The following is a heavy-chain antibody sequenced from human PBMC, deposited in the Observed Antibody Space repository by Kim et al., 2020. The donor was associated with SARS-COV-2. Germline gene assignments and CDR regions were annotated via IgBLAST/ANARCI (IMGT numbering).Heavy chain of an antibody. CDR2: IYYSGST. Sequence: SETLSLTCTVSGGSISSGGYYWSWIRQHPGKGLEWIGYIYYSGSTYYNPSLKRRVTISVDTSKNQFSLKLSSVTAADTAVYYCARSTVIRGYSTYYFDYWGQGTLVTVSS. J-gene: IGHJ4*02. V-gene: IGHV4-31*03. D-gene: IGHD5-18*01. CDR3: ARSTVIRGYSTYYFDY. CDR1: GGSISSGGYY.